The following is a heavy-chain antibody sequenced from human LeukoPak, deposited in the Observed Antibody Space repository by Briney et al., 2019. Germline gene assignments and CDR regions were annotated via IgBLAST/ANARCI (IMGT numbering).Heavy chain of an antibody. V-gene: IGHV4-59*01. CDR2: IYYSGST. J-gene: IGHJ5*02. Sequence: SETLSLTCTVSGGSISSYYWSWIRRPPGKGLEWIGYIYYSGSTNYNPSLKSRVTISVDASKNQFSLKLSSVTAADTAVYYCAREDNWFDPWGQGTLVTVSS. CDR3: AREDNWFDP. CDR1: GGSISSYY.